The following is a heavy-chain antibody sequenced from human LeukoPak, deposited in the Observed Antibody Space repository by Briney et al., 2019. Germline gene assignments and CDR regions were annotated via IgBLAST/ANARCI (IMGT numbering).Heavy chain of an antibody. D-gene: IGHD1-14*01. CDR2: IKQDGSEK. J-gene: IGHJ4*02. V-gene: IGHV3-7*01. CDR1: GFTFSSYW. CDR3: ASMTEGGYFDY. Sequence: GGSLRLSCAASGFTFSSYWMSWVRQAPGKGLEWVANIKQDGSEKYYVDSVKGRFTISRDNAKNSLYLQMNSRRAEGTAVYVWASMTEGGYFDYWGQGTLVTVSS.